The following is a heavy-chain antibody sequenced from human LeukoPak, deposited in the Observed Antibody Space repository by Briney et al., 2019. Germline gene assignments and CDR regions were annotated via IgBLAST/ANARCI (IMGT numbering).Heavy chain of an antibody. J-gene: IGHJ4*02. CDR1: GFTCSNYW. CDR2: INSDATST. CDR3: ATSLYSGTKLDY. D-gene: IGHD1-26*01. V-gene: IGHV3-74*01. Sequence: PGGSLRLSCAASGFTCSNYWMHWVRQTPGKGLVWVSRINSDATSTSYADSVKGRFTISRDRAKNTLYLQMNGLRADDTAVYYCATSLYSGTKLDYWGQGTLVTVSS.